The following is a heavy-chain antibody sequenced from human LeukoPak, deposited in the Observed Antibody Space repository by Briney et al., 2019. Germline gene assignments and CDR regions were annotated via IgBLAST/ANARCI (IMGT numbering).Heavy chain of an antibody. CDR1: GGSISSGDYY. V-gene: IGHV4-30-4*01. CDR3: ARLLRYYDFWSGHNQAAGWFDP. Sequence: SQTLSLTCTVSGGSISSGDYYWSWIRQPPGEGLEWIGYIYYSGSTYYNPSLKSRVTISVDTSKNQFSLKLSSVTAADTAVYYCARLLRYYDFWSGHNQAAGWFDPWGQGTLVTVSS. CDR2: IYYSGST. D-gene: IGHD3-3*01. J-gene: IGHJ5*02.